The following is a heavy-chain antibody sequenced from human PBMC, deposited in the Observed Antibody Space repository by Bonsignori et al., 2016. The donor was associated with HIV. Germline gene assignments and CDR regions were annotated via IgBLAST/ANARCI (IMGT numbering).Heavy chain of an antibody. CDR1: GFTFSSYG. Sequence: GGSLRLSCAASGFTFSSYGMHWVRQAPGKGLEWVTFIRYDGSNKYYADSVKGRFTISRDNSKNTLYLQMSSLRAEDTAVYYCAKGYYYDSRGYYLGHAFDIWGQGTMVTVSS. J-gene: IGHJ3*02. CDR3: AKGYYYDSRGYYLGHAFDI. CDR2: IRYDGSNK. D-gene: IGHD3-22*01. V-gene: IGHV3-30*02.